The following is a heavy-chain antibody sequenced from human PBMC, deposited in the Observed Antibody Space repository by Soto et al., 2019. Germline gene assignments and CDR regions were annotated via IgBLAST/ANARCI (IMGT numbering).Heavy chain of an antibody. V-gene: IGHV3-11*01. D-gene: IGHD6-6*01. J-gene: IGHJ4*02. CDR2: IDSRGRTL. Sequence: GGSLRLSCVASGFTFSYYSMSWIRQAPGKGLEWLAFIDSRGRTLSYADSVRGRFTISRDNAENSVYLQMDSLRADDTAVYYCARQAARNYIDSWGQGNSVTVSS. CDR1: GFTFSYYS. CDR3: ARQAARNYIDS.